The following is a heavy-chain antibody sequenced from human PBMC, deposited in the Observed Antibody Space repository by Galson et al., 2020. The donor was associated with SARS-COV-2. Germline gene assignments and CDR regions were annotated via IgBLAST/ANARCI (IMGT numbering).Heavy chain of an antibody. J-gene: IGHJ5*02. V-gene: IGHV3-30*04. CDR2: ISYDGSIQ. D-gene: IGHD1-26*01. Sequence: GESLKISCSASGFSFSPYAMHWVRQAPGKGPEWVAVISYDGSIQDYADSVKGRFTIPRDNSKNTLYLQMNSLRPEDTAVYSCAGEGSYGGGYRGLDLWGQGTLVTVSS. CDR3: AGEGSYGGGYRGLDL. CDR1: GFSFSPYA.